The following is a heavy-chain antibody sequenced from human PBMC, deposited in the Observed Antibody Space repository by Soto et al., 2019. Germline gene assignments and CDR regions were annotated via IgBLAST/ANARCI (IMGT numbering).Heavy chain of an antibody. D-gene: IGHD3-16*01. CDR1: GYTFTSYG. CDR3: ARVGNYDYTPWAFDI. CDR2: ISAYNGNT. J-gene: IGHJ3*02. Sequence: ASVKVSCKASGYTFTSYGISWLRQAPGQGLEWMGWISAYNGNTNYAQKLQGRVTMTTDTSTSTAYMELRSLRSDDTAVYYCARVGNYDYTPWAFDIWGQGTMVTVSS. V-gene: IGHV1-18*01.